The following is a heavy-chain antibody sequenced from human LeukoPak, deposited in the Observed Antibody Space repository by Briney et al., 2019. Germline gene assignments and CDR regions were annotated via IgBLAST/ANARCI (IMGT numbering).Heavy chain of an antibody. D-gene: IGHD2-2*01. Sequence: GGSLRLSCAASGFTFSSYSMNWVRQAPGKGLEWVSSISSSSSYIYYADSVKGRFTISRDNAKNSLNLQMNSLRAEDTAVYYCARDMRLRAFDIWGQGTMVTVSS. CDR1: GFTFSSYS. CDR3: ARDMRLRAFDI. CDR2: ISSSSSYI. J-gene: IGHJ3*02. V-gene: IGHV3-21*01.